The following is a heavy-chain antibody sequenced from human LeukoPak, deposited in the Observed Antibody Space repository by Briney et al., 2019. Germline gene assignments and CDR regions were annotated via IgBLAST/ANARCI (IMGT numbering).Heavy chain of an antibody. CDR1: GFTFSSYA. Sequence: GGSLRLSCAASGFTFSSYAMNWVRQAPGKGLEWVSAISGSGDSTYYADSVKGRFTISRDNSKNTLFLQMNSLRAEDTAVYYCASRRDGPYSQMTWGQGVLVTVSS. J-gene: IGHJ4*02. CDR3: ASRRDGPYSQMT. V-gene: IGHV3-23*01. D-gene: IGHD3-16*01. CDR2: ISGSGDST.